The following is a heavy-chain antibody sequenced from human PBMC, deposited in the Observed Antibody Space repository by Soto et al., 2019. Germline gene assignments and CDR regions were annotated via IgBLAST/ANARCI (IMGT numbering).Heavy chain of an antibody. J-gene: IGHJ4*02. Sequence: GASVKVSCKASCFTFSNYGISWGRHAPGQGLEWMGWINVYNGNTKYAQKVQGRVTITRDTSASTAYMELSSLRSEDTAVYYCARSIVVVTALDYWGQGTLVTVSS. CDR3: ARSIVVVTALDY. CDR2: INVYNGNT. D-gene: IGHD2-21*02. CDR1: CFTFSNYG. V-gene: IGHV1-18*01.